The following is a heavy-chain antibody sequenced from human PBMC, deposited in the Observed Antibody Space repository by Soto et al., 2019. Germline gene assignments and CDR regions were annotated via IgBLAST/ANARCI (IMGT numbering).Heavy chain of an antibody. CDR3: VKPGYSSGWYVQY. Sequence: SETLSLTCAVYGGSFSGYYWSWIRQPPGKGLEWIGEINHSGSTNYNPSLKSRVTISVDTSKNQFSLKLSSVTAADTAVYYCVKPGYSSGWYVQYWGQGTLVTVSS. V-gene: IGHV4-34*01. CDR1: GGSFSGYY. D-gene: IGHD6-19*01. J-gene: IGHJ1*01. CDR2: INHSGST.